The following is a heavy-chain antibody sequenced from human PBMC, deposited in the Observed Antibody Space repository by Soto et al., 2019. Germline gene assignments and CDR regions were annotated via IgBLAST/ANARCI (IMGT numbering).Heavy chain of an antibody. J-gene: IGHJ4*02. Sequence: GGSLRLSCAASGFPLSNTLMSWVRQPPGKGLEWIGRTKSKTDGETTDYAAPVEDRFTITRNKSINTLYLQMNSLKTEDTAVYYCTTARFSGGQGTLVTVSS. CDR2: TKSKTDGETT. CDR3: TTARFS. D-gene: IGHD3-10*01. CDR1: GFPLSNTL. V-gene: IGHV3-15*01.